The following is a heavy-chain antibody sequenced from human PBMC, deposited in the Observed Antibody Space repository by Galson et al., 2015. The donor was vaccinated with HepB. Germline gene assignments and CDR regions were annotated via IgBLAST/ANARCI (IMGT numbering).Heavy chain of an antibody. Sequence: SVKVSCKASGYTFTSYGISWVRQAPGQGLEWMGWISAYNGNTNYAQKLQGRVTMTTDTSTSTAYMELRSLRSDDTAVYYCARERYYYDSSGYYPRRAFDIWGQGTMVTVSS. D-gene: IGHD3-22*01. CDR1: GYTFTSYG. CDR3: ARERYYYDSSGYYPRRAFDI. V-gene: IGHV1-18*04. J-gene: IGHJ3*02. CDR2: ISAYNGNT.